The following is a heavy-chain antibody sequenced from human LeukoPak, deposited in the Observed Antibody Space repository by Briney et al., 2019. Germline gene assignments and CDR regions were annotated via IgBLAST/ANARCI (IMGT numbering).Heavy chain of an antibody. Sequence: GGSLRLSCAASGFTFSSYSMNWVRQAPGKGLEWVSSISSSSSYIYYADSVKGRFTISRDNAKNSLYLQMNSLRAEDTAVYYCATGLERAANFDYWGQGTLVTVSS. J-gene: IGHJ4*02. V-gene: IGHV3-21*01. CDR1: GFTFSSYS. CDR2: ISSSSSYI. CDR3: ATGLERAANFDY. D-gene: IGHD1-1*01.